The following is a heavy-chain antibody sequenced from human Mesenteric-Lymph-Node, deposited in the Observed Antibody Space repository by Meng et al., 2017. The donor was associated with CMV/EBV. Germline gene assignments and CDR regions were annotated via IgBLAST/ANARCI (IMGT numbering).Heavy chain of an antibody. J-gene: IGHJ6*02. CDR1: GFTFSSYA. CDR3: AKDEAISYSSSNYYYYYYGMDV. Sequence: GESLKISCAASGFTFSSYAMSWVCQAPGKGLEWVSVIYSGGSSTYYADSVKGRFTISRDNSKNTLYLQMNSLRAEDTAVYYCAKDEAISYSSSNYYYYYYGMDVWGQGTTVTVSS. D-gene: IGHD6-6*01. V-gene: IGHV3-23*03. CDR2: IYSGGSST.